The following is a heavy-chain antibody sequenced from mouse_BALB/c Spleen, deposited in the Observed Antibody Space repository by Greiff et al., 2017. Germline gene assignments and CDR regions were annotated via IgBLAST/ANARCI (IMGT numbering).Heavy chain of an antibody. J-gene: IGHJ3*01. CDR1: GFSLTSYG. CDR2: IWAGGST. D-gene: IGHD2-1*01. Sequence: VKVVESGPGLVAPSQSLSITCTVSGFSLTSYGVHWVRQPPGKGLEWLGVIWAGGSTNYNSALMSRLSISKDNSKSQVFLKMNSLQTDDTAMYYCATYGNYVPFFAYWGQGTLVTVSA. CDR3: ATYGNYVPFFAY. V-gene: IGHV2-9*02.